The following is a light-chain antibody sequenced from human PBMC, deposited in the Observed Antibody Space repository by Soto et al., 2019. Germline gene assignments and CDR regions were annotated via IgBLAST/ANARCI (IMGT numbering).Light chain of an antibody. Sequence: QSVLTQPPSASGTPGQRVTISCSGSSSNIGSNYVYWYQQLPGTAPKLLIYRNNQRPSGVPDRFSGSKSGTSASLAISGLRSEDDADYYSSGCDASLSVYVFGTGTKLTVL. CDR2: RNN. J-gene: IGLJ1*01. V-gene: IGLV1-47*01. CDR3: SGCDASLSVYV. CDR1: SSNIGSNY.